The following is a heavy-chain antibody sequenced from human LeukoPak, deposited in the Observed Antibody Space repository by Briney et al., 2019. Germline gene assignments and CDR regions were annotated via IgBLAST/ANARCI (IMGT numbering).Heavy chain of an antibody. CDR2: ISGRPDNT. CDR1: GLSVSSGY. D-gene: IGHD3-16*01. Sequence: GGSLRLSCAASGLSVSSGYMSWVRQAPGKGLEWVSEISGRPDNTYYADSVKGRFATSRDDSRNTLYLQMNSLRAEDTAVYYCARLVGVSPLDYWGQGTLVTVSS. V-gene: IGHV3-23*01. J-gene: IGHJ4*02. CDR3: ARLVGVSPLDY.